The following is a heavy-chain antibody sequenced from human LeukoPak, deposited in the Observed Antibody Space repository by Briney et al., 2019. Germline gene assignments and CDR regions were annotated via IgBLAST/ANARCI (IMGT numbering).Heavy chain of an antibody. D-gene: IGHD6-13*01. CDR1: GFTFSSYA. CDR3: AKSEGNWYFDL. Sequence: GGSLRLSCAASGFTFSSYAMNWVRQATGRGLEWVSDISGSGGSTYYADSVKGRFTISRDNSKNTLYLQMNSLRAEDTAIYYCAKSEGNWYFDLWGRGTLVTVSS. J-gene: IGHJ2*01. CDR2: ISGSGGST. V-gene: IGHV3-23*01.